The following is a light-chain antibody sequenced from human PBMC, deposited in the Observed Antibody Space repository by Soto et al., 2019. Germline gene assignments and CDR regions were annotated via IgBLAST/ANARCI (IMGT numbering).Light chain of an antibody. V-gene: IGLV4-69*01. CDR2: LNSDGSH. Sequence: QLVLTQSPSASASLGASVKLTCTLSSGHSSYAIAWHQQQPEKGPRYLMKLNSDGSHSKGDGIPDRFSGSSSGAERYLTISSLQSEDEADYYCQTWGTGRGVFGGGTTLTVL. CDR3: QTWGTGRGV. J-gene: IGLJ2*01. CDR1: SGHSSYA.